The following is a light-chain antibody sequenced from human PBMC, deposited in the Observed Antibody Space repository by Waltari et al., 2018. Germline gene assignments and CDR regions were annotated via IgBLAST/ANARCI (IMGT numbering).Light chain of an antibody. CDR3: LLHYPYTWV. Sequence: QTVVTQEPSLTVSPGGTVTLTCASITGAVTSGDLANWFQQKPGQAPRALIYRTNNRHSLTRALFSGSLLGGSAPLSLAGVQPEDEAEYYCLLHYPYTWVFGGGTKLTVL. V-gene: IGLV7-43*01. CDR2: RTN. CDR1: TGAVTSGDL. J-gene: IGLJ3*02.